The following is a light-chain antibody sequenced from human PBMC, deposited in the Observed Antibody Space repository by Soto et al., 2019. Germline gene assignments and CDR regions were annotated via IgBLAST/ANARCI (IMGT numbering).Light chain of an antibody. CDR3: QQRHNWPIT. J-gene: IGKJ5*01. CDR1: QTIRGL. CDR2: DTS. V-gene: IGKV3-11*01. Sequence: EIVLTQSPATLSLSPGERATLSCRTSQTIRGLLNWYQQRPGQAPRLLIYDTSNRATDIPARFSGSGSGTDFILTISSLDPEDFGVYFCQQRHNWPITLGQRTRLDIK.